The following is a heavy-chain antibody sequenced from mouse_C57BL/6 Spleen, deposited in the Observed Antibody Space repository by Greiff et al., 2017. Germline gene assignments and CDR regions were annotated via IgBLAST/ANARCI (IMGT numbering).Heavy chain of an antibody. CDR2: IYPGSGST. CDR1: GYTFTSYW. CDR3: ARRGDYYGDAY. J-gene: IGHJ3*01. D-gene: IGHD1-1*01. Sequence: QVQLKQPGAELVKPGASVKMSCKASGYTFTSYWITWVKQRPGQGLEWIGDIYPGSGSTNYNEKFKSKATLTVDTSSSTAYMQLSSLTSEDSAVYYCARRGDYYGDAYWGQGTLVTVSA. V-gene: IGHV1-55*01.